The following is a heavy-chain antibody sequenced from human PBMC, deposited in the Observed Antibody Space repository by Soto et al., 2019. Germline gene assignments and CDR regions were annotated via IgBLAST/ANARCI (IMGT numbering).Heavy chain of an antibody. J-gene: IGHJ4*02. CDR1: GFTFSTYA. CDR2: VSASGLNT. V-gene: IGHV3-23*01. Sequence: GGSLRLSCAASGFTFSTYAMAWVRQAPGKGLEWVSGVSASGLNTDYADPVKGRFYISRDNSKNTVSLHMNSLRAEDTALYYCAGGQDNLAVNFDYWGQGTPVTVPQ. D-gene: IGHD1-1*01. CDR3: AGGQDNLAVNFDY.